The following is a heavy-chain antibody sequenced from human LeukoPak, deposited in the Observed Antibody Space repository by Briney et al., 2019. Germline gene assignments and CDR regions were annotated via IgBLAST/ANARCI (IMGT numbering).Heavy chain of an antibody. CDR3: ARVDPPASSGYSYGYRDY. J-gene: IGHJ4*02. Sequence: GASVKVSCKASGYTFTSYGISWVRQAPGQGLEWMGWISAYNGNTNYAQKLQGRVTMTTDTSTSTAYMELRSLRSDDTAVYYCARVDPPASSGYSYGYRDYWGQGTLVTVSS. CDR2: ISAYNGNT. CDR1: GYTFTSYG. D-gene: IGHD5-18*01. V-gene: IGHV1-18*01.